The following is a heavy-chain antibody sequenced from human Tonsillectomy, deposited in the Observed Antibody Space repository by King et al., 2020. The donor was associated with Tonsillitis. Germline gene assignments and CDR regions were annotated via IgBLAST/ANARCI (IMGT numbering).Heavy chain of an antibody. J-gene: IGHJ4*02. V-gene: IGHV3-23*04. CDR2: ISGSGGST. CDR1: GFTFSSYA. D-gene: IGHD3-22*01. Sequence: QLVQSGGGLVQPGGSLRLSCAASGFTFSSYAMSWVRQAPGKGLEWVSAISGSGGSTYYADSVKGRFTISRDNSKNTLYVQMNSLRAEDTAVYYCGKDAVIVVVITEYYFDYWGQGTLVTVSS. CDR3: GKDAVIVVVITEYYFDY.